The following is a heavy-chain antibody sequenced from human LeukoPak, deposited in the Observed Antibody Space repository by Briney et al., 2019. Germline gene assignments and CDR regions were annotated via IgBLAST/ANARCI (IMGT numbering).Heavy chain of an antibody. D-gene: IGHD3-10*01. CDR2: INPNSGGT. Sequence: GASVKVSCKASGYTFTGYYMHWVRQAPGQGLEWMGWINPNSGGTNYAQKFQGRVTMTRDTSNSTAYMELSRLRSDDTAVYYCARDPGGFGELFDYWGQGTLVTVSS. CDR1: GYTFTGYY. CDR3: ARDPGGFGELFDY. J-gene: IGHJ4*02. V-gene: IGHV1-2*02.